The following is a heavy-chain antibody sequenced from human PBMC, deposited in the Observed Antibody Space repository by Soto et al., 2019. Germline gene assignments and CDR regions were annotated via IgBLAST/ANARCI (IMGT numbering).Heavy chain of an antibody. CDR3: ISVGPSFDY. D-gene: IGHD1-26*01. J-gene: IGHJ4*02. Sequence: PGGSLRLSCAASGFTFSSSWMYWVRQGPGKGLVWVSRISSDGRGTSYADSVKGRLTISRDNAKNTLYLQMNSLRAEDTAVYYCISVGPSFDYWGQGTLVTVSS. CDR1: GFTFSSSW. V-gene: IGHV3-74*01. CDR2: ISSDGRGT.